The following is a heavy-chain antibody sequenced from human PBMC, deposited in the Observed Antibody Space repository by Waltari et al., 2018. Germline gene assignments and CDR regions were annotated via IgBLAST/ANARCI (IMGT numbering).Heavy chain of an antibody. CDR1: GFTFDDYA. CDR3: AKGLGLRPYYYYYYGMDV. V-gene: IGHV3-9*01. D-gene: IGHD5-12*01. CDR2: ISWNSGSI. Sequence: EVQLVESGGGLVQPGRSLRLSCAASGFTFDDYAMHWVRQAPGKGLEGVSGISWNSGSIGYADSVKGRFTISRDNAKNSLYLQMNSLRAEDTALYYCAKGLGLRPYYYYYYGMDVWGQGTTVTVSS. J-gene: IGHJ6*02.